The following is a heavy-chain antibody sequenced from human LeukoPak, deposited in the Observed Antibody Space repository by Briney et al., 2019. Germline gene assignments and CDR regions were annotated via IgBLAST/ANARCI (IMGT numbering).Heavy chain of an antibody. D-gene: IGHD1-20*01. CDR2: ISYDGSNK. CDR3: AREITGLMDV. J-gene: IGHJ6*02. Sequence: GGSLRLSCAAAGFSFRSYAMNWVRQAPGKGLEWVAVISYDGSNKYYADSVKGRFTISRDNSKNTLYLQMNSLRAEDTAVYYCAREITGLMDVWGQGTTVTVSS. CDR1: GFSFRSYA. V-gene: IGHV3-30-3*01.